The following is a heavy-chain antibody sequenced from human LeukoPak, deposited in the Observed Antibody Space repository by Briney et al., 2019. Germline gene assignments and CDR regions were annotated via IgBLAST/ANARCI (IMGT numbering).Heavy chain of an antibody. CDR2: IYYSGST. Sequence: SETLSLTCTVSGGSISSYYWSWIRQPPGKGLEWIGYIYYSGSTNYNPSLKSRVTISVDTSKNQFSLKLSSVTAADTAVYYCARTTVTTYFDYWGQGTLVTVSS. CDR1: GGSISSYY. V-gene: IGHV4-59*01. D-gene: IGHD4-17*01. CDR3: ARTTVTTYFDY. J-gene: IGHJ4*02.